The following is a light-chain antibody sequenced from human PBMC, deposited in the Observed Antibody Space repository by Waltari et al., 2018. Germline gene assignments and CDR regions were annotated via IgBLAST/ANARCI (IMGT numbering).Light chain of an antibody. CDR3: XXYNNXPXT. CDR2: GAS. J-gene: IGKJ1*01. CDR1: QSVSSN. V-gene: IGKV3-15*01. Sequence: EXVMTQXXXTLSVSXGERATLSSRASQSVSSNLAXYQQKPGQAPRLLIYGASTRXTGIPAXFSGSGSGTEXTLTISXXQSEXFAVYXCXXYNNXPXTXXXXTXVXIK.